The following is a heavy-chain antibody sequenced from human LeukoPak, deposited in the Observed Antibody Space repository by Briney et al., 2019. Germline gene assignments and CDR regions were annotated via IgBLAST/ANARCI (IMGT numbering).Heavy chain of an antibody. CDR2: ISGSGGST. J-gene: IGHJ4*02. V-gene: IGHV3-23*01. D-gene: IGHD3-9*01. CDR3: AKDLSGYYLGYYFDY. CDR1: GFTVSSNY. Sequence: GSLRLSCAASGFTVSSNYMSWVRQAPGKGLEWVSAISGSGGSTYYADSVKGRFTISRDNSKNTLYLQMNSLRAEDTAVYYCAKDLSGYYLGYYFDYWGQGTLVTVSS.